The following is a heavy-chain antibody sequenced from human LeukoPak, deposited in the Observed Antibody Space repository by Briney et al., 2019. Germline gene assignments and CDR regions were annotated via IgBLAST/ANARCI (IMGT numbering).Heavy chain of an antibody. D-gene: IGHD2-2*01. CDR2: FDPEDGET. J-gene: IGHJ4*02. V-gene: IGHV1-24*01. Sequence: ASVKVSCKVSGYTLTELSMHWVRQAPGKGLEWMGGFDPEDGETIYAQRFQGRVTMTEDTSTDTAYMELRSLRSDDTAVYYCARDRAFFVVVPAAIPGIDYWGQGTLVTVSS. CDR3: ARDRAFFVVVPAAIPGIDY. CDR1: GYTLTELS.